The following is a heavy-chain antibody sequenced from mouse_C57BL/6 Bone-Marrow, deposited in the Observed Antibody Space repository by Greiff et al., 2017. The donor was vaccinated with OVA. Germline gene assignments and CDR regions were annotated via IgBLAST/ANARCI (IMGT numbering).Heavy chain of an antibody. D-gene: IGHD2-2*01. CDR3: ARHRNGYDGFDY. Sequence: EVQLVESGGGLVQPGGSLKLSCAASGFTFSDYGMAWVRQAPRKGPEWVAFISNLAYSIYYADTVTGRFTISRENAKNTLYLEMSSLRSEDTAMYYCARHRNGYDGFDYWGQGTTLTVSS. J-gene: IGHJ2*01. CDR1: GFTFSDYG. V-gene: IGHV5-15*01. CDR2: ISNLAYSI.